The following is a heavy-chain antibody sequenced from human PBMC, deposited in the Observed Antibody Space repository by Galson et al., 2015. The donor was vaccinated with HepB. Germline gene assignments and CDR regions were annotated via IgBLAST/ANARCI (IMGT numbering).Heavy chain of an antibody. CDR2: IYPGDSDT. CDR1: GYSFTSYW. J-gene: IGHJ6*02. D-gene: IGHD2-2*01. CDR3: ARQREGIVPARGGMDV. Sequence: QSGAEVKKPGESLKISCKGSGYSFTSYWIGWVRQMPGKGPEWMGIIYPGDSDTRYSPSFQGQVTISADKSISTAYLQWSSLKASDTAMYYCARQREGIVPARGGMDVWGQGTTVTVSS. V-gene: IGHV5-51*01.